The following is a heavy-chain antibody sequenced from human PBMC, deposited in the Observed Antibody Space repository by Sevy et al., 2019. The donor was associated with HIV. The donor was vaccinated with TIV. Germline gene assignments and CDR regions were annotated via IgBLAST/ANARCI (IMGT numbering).Heavy chain of an antibody. V-gene: IGHV3-15*01. Sequence: GGSVRLSCAASGFTFSNAWMSWVRQAPGKGLEWVGRIKSKTDGGTTDYAAPVKGRFTISRDDSKNTLYRQMNSLKTKDTAVYYCTTVRCSGSSCYGSYYYMDVWGKGTTVTVSS. J-gene: IGHJ6*03. CDR1: GFTFSNAW. CDR3: TTVRCSGSSCYGSYYYMDV. CDR2: IKSKTDGGTT. D-gene: IGHD2-15*01.